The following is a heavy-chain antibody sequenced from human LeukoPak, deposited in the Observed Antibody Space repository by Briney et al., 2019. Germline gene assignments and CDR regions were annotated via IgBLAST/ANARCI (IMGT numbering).Heavy chain of an antibody. CDR1: GASINSSNW. J-gene: IGHJ3*01. Sequence: PSGTLSLTCAVSGASINSSNWWSWVRQSPGKGLEWIGEIYHSGSTNYNPSLKSRVTISVDKSKNQYSLKVTSVTAADTAMYYCARDRRYYDSSGYPEDGFDVWGQGTMVTVSS. CDR3: ARDRRYYDSSGYPEDGFDV. D-gene: IGHD3-22*01. CDR2: IYHSGST. V-gene: IGHV4-4*02.